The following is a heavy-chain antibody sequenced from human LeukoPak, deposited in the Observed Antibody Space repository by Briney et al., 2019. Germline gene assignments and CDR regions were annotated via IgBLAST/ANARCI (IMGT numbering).Heavy chain of an antibody. CDR3: ARLKYYYDSSGYRAEYFQH. CDR2: IYYSGST. V-gene: IGHV4-59*01. CDR1: GGSIISYY. Sequence: SETLSLTCTVSGGSIISYYWSWIRQPPGKGLEWIGYIYYSGSTNYNPSLKSRVTISVYTSKNQFSLKLSSVTAADTAVYYCARLKYYYDSSGYRAEYFQHWGQGTLVTVSS. J-gene: IGHJ1*01. D-gene: IGHD3-22*01.